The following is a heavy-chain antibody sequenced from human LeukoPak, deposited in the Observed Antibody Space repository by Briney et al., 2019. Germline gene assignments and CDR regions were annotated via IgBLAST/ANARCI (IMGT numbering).Heavy chain of an antibody. CDR1: GFTFSSYG. CDR3: ARDKPPPYYYDSSGIFDY. CDR2: IWYDGSNK. J-gene: IGHJ4*02. V-gene: IGHV3-33*01. Sequence: PGGSLRLSCAASGFTFSSYGMHGVRQAPVNGLEWVAVIWYDGSNKYYADSVKGRFTISRDNSKNTLYLQMNSLRAEDTAVYYCARDKPPPYYYDSSGIFDYWGQGTLVTASS. D-gene: IGHD3-22*01.